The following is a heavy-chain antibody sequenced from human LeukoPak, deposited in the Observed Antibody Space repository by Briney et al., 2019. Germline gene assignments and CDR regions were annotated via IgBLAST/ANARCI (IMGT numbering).Heavy chain of an antibody. CDR3: AKGRRFLEWLLLDS. D-gene: IGHD3-3*01. V-gene: IGHV3-23*01. Sequence: GASLRLSCAASGLTFSSFAMSRVRQAPGKGLECVSTISVSGSTTYYADSVKGRFTISRDSSKNTLYLHMKSVRAEDTAVYYCAKGRRFLEWLLLDSWGQGILVTATS. CDR1: GLTFSSFA. CDR2: ISVSGSTT. J-gene: IGHJ4*02.